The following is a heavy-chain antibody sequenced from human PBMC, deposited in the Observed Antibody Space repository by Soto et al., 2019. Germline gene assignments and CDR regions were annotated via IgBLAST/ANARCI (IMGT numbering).Heavy chain of an antibody. CDR1: GGSLSSYY. CDR3: ARARVGGSYYPGWFDY. J-gene: IGHJ5*01. Sequence: PSETLSLTCTVSGGSLSSYYWSWIRQPPGKGLEWIGYIHYSGSTNYNPSLKSRVTISVDTSKNQFSLNLSAVTAADTAVHYCARARVGGSYYPGWFDYCGQGPMVTVFS. V-gene: IGHV4-59*01. CDR2: IHYSGST. D-gene: IGHD1-26*01.